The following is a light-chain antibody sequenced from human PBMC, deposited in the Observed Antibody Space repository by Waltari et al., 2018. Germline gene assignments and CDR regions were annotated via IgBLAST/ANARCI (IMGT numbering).Light chain of an antibody. CDR3: ATWDDSLNALV. V-gene: IGLV1-44*01. CDR2: TSY. J-gene: IGLJ3*02. CDR1: RSNIGSDT. Sequence: QSVLTQPPSASGTPGQRVTISCSGSRSNIGSDTVTCYQKLPGTAPKLLIHTSYQRPSGVPDRFSGSKSGTSASLTISGLQSEDEADYYCATWDDSLNALVFGGGTKLTVL.